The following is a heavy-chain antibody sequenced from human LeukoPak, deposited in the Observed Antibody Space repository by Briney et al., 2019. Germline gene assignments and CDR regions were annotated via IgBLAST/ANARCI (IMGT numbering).Heavy chain of an antibody. Sequence: SQTLSLTCTVSGGSISSGGYYWSWIRQHPGKGLESIGYIYYSGSTYYNPSLKSRVTLSVDTSKNQFSLKLTSVTAADTAVYYCARDFHLTGATSRWFDPWGQGTLVPVSS. CDR1: GGSISSGGYY. J-gene: IGHJ5*02. V-gene: IGHV4-31*03. CDR3: ARDFHLTGATSRWFDP. D-gene: IGHD1-7*01. CDR2: IYYSGST.